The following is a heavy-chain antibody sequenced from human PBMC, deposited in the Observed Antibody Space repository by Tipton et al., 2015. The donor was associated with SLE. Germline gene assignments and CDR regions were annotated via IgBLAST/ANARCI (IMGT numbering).Heavy chain of an antibody. CDR3: AKDRSVVPAAFFDY. Sequence: GSLRLSCAASGFTFSSYALSWVRQAPGKGLEWVSAISGSGGSTYYADPVKGRFTISRENSKNTLYLQMNSLRADDTAVYYCAKDRSVVPAAFFDYWGQGTLVTVSS. CDR2: ISGSGGST. J-gene: IGHJ4*02. D-gene: IGHD2-2*01. CDR1: GFTFSSYA. V-gene: IGHV3-23*01.